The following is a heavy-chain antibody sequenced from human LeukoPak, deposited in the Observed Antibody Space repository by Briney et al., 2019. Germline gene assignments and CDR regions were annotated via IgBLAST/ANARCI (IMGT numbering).Heavy chain of an antibody. D-gene: IGHD2-2*01. V-gene: IGHV3-33*06. Sequence: GGSLRLSCAASGFTFSSYGMHWVRQAPGKGLEWVAVIWYDGGNKYYADSVKGRFTISRDNSKNTLYLQMNSLRADDTAEYYCAKSGRYCSGTSCYLKYYFDYWGQGTLVTVSS. CDR2: IWYDGGNK. CDR3: AKSGRYCSGTSCYLKYYFDY. CDR1: GFTFSSYG. J-gene: IGHJ4*02.